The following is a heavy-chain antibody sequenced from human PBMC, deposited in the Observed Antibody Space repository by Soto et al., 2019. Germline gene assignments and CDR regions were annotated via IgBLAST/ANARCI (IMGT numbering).Heavy chain of an antibody. CDR1: GGSISSGGYY. J-gene: IGHJ4*02. CDR3: ARDLADSSGYYYFDY. Sequence: LSLTCTVSGGSISSGGYYWSWIRQHPGKGLEWIGYIYYSGSTYYNPSLESRVTISVDTSKNQFSLKLSSVTAADTAVYYCARDLADSSGYYYFDYWGQGTLVTVSS. D-gene: IGHD3-22*01. CDR2: IYYSGST. V-gene: IGHV4-31*03.